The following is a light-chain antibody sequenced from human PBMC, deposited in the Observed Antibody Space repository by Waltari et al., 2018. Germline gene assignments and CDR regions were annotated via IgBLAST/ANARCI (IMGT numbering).Light chain of an antibody. V-gene: IGLV2-14*03. J-gene: IGLJ1*01. CDR1: SSDVGGHKY. Sequence: QSALTQPASVSGSPGQSITISCTGTSSDVGGHKYDSWYQQHPGKAPKLIIYDVTDRPSGVSNRFSGSKFGNTASLTISGLQAEDEADYYCSSYTSSGTPYVFGTGTRVTVL. CDR2: DVT. CDR3: SSYTSSGTPYV.